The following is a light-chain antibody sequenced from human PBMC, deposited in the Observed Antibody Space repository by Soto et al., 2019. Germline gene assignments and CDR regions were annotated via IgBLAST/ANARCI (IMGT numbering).Light chain of an antibody. J-gene: IGLJ1*01. V-gene: IGLV2-23*01. CDR2: EAN. CDR3: CSYAGSNNYV. Sequence: QSALTQPASVSGSPGQSITISCTGTSSDVGTYNFVSWYQQHPGKAPKLMIYEANKRPSGVSNHFSGSKSGNTASLTISGLQDEDEADYYCCSYAGSNNYVFGTGTKVTVL. CDR1: SSDVGTYNF.